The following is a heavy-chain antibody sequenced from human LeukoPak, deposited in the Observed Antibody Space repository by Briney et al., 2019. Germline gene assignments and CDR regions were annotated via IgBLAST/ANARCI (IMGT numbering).Heavy chain of an antibody. CDR2: ICAYNVNT. V-gene: IGHV1-18*01. J-gene: IGHJ4*02. D-gene: IGHD4-11*01. CDR1: VYTFTSYG. CDR3: ARVPVSGPGARFDY. Sequence: ASVNVSCTASVYTFTSYGISWVRQAPGQGLEWMGWICAYNVNTNDAQKLQGRVTMTTDTSTTTAYMELRSLRSDDTAVYYCARVPVSGPGARFDYWGQGTLVTVSS.